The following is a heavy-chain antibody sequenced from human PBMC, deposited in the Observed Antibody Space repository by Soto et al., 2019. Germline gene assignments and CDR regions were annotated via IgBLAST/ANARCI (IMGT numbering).Heavy chain of an antibody. D-gene: IGHD5-12*01. CDR2: VYYSGST. V-gene: IGHV4-59*08. J-gene: IGHJ4*02. CDR3: ARSMGGYDSPLDY. CDR1: GGSISSYY. Sequence: SETLSLTCTVSGGSISSYYWSWIRQPPGKGLEWIGYVYYSGSTNYNPSLKSRVTISVDTSKNQFSLKLSSVTAADTAVYYCARSMGGYDSPLDYWGQGTLVTVSS.